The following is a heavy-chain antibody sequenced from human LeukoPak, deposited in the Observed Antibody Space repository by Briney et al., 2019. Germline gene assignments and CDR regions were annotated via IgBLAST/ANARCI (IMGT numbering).Heavy chain of an antibody. CDR2: INPSGGST. J-gene: IGHJ4*02. D-gene: IGHD6-13*01. Sequence: ASVTVSFTASGYTFTNYYIHWVRQAPGQGLEWMGIINPSGGSTSYAQRFQGRVIMTRDMSTSTIYMELSSLRSEDTAVYYCATYSTAATGYDNWGQGTLVTVSS. CDR1: GYTFTNYY. V-gene: IGHV1-46*01. CDR3: ATYSTAATGYDN.